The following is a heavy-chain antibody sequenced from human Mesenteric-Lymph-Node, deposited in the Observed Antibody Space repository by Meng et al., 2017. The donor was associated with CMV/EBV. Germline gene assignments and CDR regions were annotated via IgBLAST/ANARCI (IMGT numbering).Heavy chain of an antibody. CDR1: GFIFSSYW. V-gene: IGHV3-7*01. Sequence: GESLKISCAASGFIFSSYWMNWVRQAPGKGQEWVANIKQDGSEKYYVDSVKGRFTISRDNAKNSLYLQMNSLRAEDTAVYYCARDIAVAGTCFDYWGQGTLVTVSS. D-gene: IGHD6-19*01. CDR2: IKQDGSEK. CDR3: ARDIAVAGTCFDY. J-gene: IGHJ4*02.